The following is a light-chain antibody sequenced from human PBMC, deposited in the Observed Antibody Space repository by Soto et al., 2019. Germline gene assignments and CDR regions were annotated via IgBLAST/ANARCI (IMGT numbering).Light chain of an antibody. V-gene: IGKV3-20*01. CDR2: GAS. Sequence: EIVLTQSPGTLSLSPGERATLSCRASQSVSSSYLAWYQQKPGQAPRLLIYGASSRATGIPDRFSGSGSGTDFTLTITRLDPQDFAAYSCQQYGSPPYTFGQGTKVDI. J-gene: IGKJ2*01. CDR1: QSVSSSY. CDR3: QQYGSPPYT.